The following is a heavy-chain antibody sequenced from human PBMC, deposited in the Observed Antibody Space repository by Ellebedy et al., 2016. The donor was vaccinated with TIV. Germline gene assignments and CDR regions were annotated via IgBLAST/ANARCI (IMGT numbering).Heavy chain of an antibody. Sequence: GESLKISCAASGFTVSNNYMSWVRQAPGKGLEWVSLIYSGGSTHYADSVKGRFTISRDNSKNTLYLQMNSLSPEDTAVYYCVSRPRGWGQGTLVTVSS. V-gene: IGHV3-53*01. D-gene: IGHD3-10*01. CDR1: GFTVSNNY. CDR3: VSRPRG. CDR2: IYSGGST. J-gene: IGHJ4*02.